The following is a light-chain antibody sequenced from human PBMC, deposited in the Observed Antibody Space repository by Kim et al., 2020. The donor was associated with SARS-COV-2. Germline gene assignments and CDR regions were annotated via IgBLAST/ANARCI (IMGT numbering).Light chain of an antibody. Sequence: QTATLTCTGNSNNVGNQGAAWLQQHQGHPPKLLSYRNNNRPSGISERLSASRSGNTASLTITGLQPEDEADYYCSTWDSSLSALVFGGGTKLTVL. CDR2: RNN. J-gene: IGLJ2*01. CDR3: STWDSSLSALV. V-gene: IGLV10-54*01. CDR1: SNNVGNQG.